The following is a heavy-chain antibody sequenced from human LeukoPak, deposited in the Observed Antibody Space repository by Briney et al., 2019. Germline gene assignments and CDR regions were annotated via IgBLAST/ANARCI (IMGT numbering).Heavy chain of an antibody. CDR2: IYTSGST. CDR3: ARDGGVSVVVPAAINWFDP. CDR1: GGSISSGSYY. D-gene: IGHD2-2*02. V-gene: IGHV4-61*02. J-gene: IGHJ5*02. Sequence: SETLSLTCTVSGGSISSGSYYWSWIRQPAGKGLEWIGRIYTSGSTNYNPSLKSRVTISVDTSKNQFSLKLSSVTAADTAVYYCARDGGVSVVVPAAINWFDPWGQGTLVTVSS.